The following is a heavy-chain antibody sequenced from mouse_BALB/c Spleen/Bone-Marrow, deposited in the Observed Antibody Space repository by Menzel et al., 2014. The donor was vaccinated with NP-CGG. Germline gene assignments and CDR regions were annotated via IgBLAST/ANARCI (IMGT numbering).Heavy chain of an antibody. V-gene: IGHV3-6*02. Sequence: EVQLQQSGPGLVKPSQSLSLTCSVTGYSITSGYYWNWIRQFPGNKLEWMGYISYDGSNNYNPSLKNRISITRDTSKNQFFLKLNSVTTEDTATYYCARYGNYNAMDYWGQGTSATVSS. CDR1: GYSITSGYY. J-gene: IGHJ4*01. CDR3: ARYGNYNAMDY. CDR2: ISYDGSN. D-gene: IGHD2-1*01.